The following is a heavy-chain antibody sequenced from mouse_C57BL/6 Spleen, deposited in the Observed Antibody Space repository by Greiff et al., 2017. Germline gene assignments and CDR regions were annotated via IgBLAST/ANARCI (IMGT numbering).Heavy chain of an antibody. Sequence: EVQRVESGGDLVKPGGSLKLSCAASGFTFSSYGMSWVRQTPDKRLEWVATISSGGSYTYYPDSVKGRFTIARDNAKNTAYLQMSSLKSEDTAMYYCARDRDDGPHYYAMDYWGQGASVTVSS. J-gene: IGHJ4*01. D-gene: IGHD2-14*01. CDR2: ISSGGSYT. CDR3: ARDRDDGPHYYAMDY. CDR1: GFTFSSYG. V-gene: IGHV5-6*01.